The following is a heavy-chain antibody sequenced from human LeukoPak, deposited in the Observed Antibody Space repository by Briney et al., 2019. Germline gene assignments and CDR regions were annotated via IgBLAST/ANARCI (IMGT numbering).Heavy chain of an antibody. CDR3: VRATAGFDY. Sequence: GGSLRLSCAASGFTFSSSDMHWVRQATGKGLEWVSMIGTAGDTYYPASVKGRFTISRENAKNSLYLQMNSLRAGDTAVYYCVRATAGFDYWGQGTLVTVSS. CDR1: GFTFSSSD. J-gene: IGHJ4*02. CDR2: IGTAGDT. V-gene: IGHV3-13*04.